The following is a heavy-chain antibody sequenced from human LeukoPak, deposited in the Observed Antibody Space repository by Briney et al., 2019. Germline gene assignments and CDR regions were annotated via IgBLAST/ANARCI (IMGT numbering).Heavy chain of an antibody. Sequence: SETLSLTCTVSGDSISSSSYYWGWIRQPPGKRLEWIGSIYYSATTYYNPSLKSRVTISVDTSKNQFSLKLSSVTAADTAVYYCARDRGIVDAFDIWGQGTMVTVSS. CDR1: GDSISSSSYY. J-gene: IGHJ3*02. CDR2: IYYSATT. CDR3: ARDRGIVDAFDI. D-gene: IGHD3-10*01. V-gene: IGHV4-39*07.